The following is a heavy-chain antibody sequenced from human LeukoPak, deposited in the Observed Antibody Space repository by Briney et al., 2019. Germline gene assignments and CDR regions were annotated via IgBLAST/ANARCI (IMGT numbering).Heavy chain of an antibody. D-gene: IGHD3/OR15-3a*01. CDR3: AREDDFWTSYWSH. Sequence: EASVKVSCKASGYNFLTHGISWVRQAPGQGPEWMGWISTNNGNTNYAQKFQGRATMTTDTSTATVYMELRNLRSDDTAVYYCAREDDFWTSYWSHWGQGTLVTVSS. CDR2: ISTNNGNT. V-gene: IGHV1-18*04. J-gene: IGHJ4*02. CDR1: GYNFLTHG.